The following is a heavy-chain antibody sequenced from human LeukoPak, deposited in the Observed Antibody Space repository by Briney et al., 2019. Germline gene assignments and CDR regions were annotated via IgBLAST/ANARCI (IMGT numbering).Heavy chain of an antibody. CDR2: IWYDASNK. CDR3: TRDILTGYHKYFGY. D-gene: IGHD3-9*01. V-gene: IGHV3-33*01. J-gene: IGHJ4*02. CDR1: GFSFGGYG. Sequence: GGSLRLSCAASGFSFGGYGMHWVRQAPGKGLEWVAHIWYDASNKQYADSVKGRFTTSRDNSKNMLYLEMNNLRVEDTAVYYCTRDILTGYHKYFGYWGQGTLVTVSS.